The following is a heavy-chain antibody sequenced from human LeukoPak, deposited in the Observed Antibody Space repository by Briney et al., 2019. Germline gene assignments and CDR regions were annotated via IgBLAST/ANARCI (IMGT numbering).Heavy chain of an antibody. V-gene: IGHV4-34*01. D-gene: IGHD3-10*01. J-gene: IGHJ4*02. CDR1: GGSFTIYS. CDR3: ARRYGSGSSGTFDY. CDR2: ISPSGNT. Sequence: SETLSLTCAVYGGSFTIYSWTWLRQPPAKSLEWVGEISPSGNTQYNPSLTSRVTISLDASKSQFYLKLSSVTAADTAVYYCARRYGSGSSGTFDYWGQGTLVTVSS.